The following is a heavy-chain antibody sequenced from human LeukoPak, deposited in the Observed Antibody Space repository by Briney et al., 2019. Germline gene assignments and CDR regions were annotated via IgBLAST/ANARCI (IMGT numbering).Heavy chain of an antibody. Sequence: PSETLSLTCTVSGYSISNGYYWGWMRQPPGKGLEWIGSIYHSGRTHYNPSLKSRVIISVDTSKNYFSLKLSSVTAADTAMYYCARDETYSDVWSGSAGGSKGNYLDYWGQGILVTVSS. D-gene: IGHD3-3*01. V-gene: IGHV4-38-2*02. CDR2: IYHSGRT. CDR3: ARDETYSDVWSGSAGGSKGNYLDY. J-gene: IGHJ4*02. CDR1: GYSISNGYY.